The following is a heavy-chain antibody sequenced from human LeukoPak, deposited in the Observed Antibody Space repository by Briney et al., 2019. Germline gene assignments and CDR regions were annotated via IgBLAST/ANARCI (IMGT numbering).Heavy chain of an antibody. Sequence: GASVKVSCKVSGYTLTELSMHWVRQAPGKGLEWMGGFDPEDGETIYAQKFQGRVTMTEDTSTDTAYMELSSLGSEDTAVYYCATDTHMVRGVITYYYYGMDVWGQGTTVTVSS. D-gene: IGHD3-10*01. J-gene: IGHJ6*02. V-gene: IGHV1-24*01. CDR2: FDPEDGET. CDR3: ATDTHMVRGVITYYYYGMDV. CDR1: GYTLTELS.